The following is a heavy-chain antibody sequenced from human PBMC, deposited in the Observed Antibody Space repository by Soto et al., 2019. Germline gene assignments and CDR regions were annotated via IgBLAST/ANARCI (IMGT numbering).Heavy chain of an antibody. CDR1: GFTFRNYA. CDR2: ISSSGDST. V-gene: IGHV3-23*01. Sequence: EVQLLESGGDLVQPGESLRLSCAASGFTFRNYAMNWVRQAPGKGLEWVSCISSSGDSTYYADSVKGRFTVSRDNSKNTLYXXXXXXXXXXXXXXXXXXXXXXXXXNHYYGMDVWGQGTTVTVSS. J-gene: IGHJ6*02. CDR3: XXXXXXXXXNHYYGMDV.